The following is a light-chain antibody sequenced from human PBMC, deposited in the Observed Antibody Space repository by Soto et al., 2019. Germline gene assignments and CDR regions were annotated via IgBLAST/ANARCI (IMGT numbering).Light chain of an antibody. CDR2: EVS. V-gene: IGLV2-14*01. Sequence: QSALTQPASVSGSPGQSITISCTGTSSDVGRYNYVSWYQQYPGKAPKLIIFEVSIRPSGVSNRFSGSKSGTTASLTISSLQIEDEADYYCNSYTSTTSVVFGGGTKLTVL. CDR1: SSDVGRYNY. CDR3: NSYTSTTSVV. J-gene: IGLJ2*01.